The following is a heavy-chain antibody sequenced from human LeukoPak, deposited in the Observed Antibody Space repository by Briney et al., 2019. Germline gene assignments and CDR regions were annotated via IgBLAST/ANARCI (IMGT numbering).Heavy chain of an antibody. D-gene: IGHD3-3*02. J-gene: IGHJ4*02. CDR1: GYSFTSYG. CDR3: ARRSAFEGILDY. CDR2: IYPGDSDT. Sequence: GESLKISCQGSGYSFTSYGIGWVRQVPGKGLEWMGIIYPGDSDTRYSPSFQGQVTISADKSISTAYLQWSSLKASDTAMYYCARRSAFEGILDYWGQGTLVTVSS. V-gene: IGHV5-51*01.